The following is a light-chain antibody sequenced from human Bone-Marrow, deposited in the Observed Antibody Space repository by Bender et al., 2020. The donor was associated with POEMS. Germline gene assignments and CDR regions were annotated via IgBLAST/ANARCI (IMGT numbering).Light chain of an antibody. CDR3: RLCDRSSNYV. CDR2: YDS. V-gene: IGLV3-21*01. CDR1: KFETKS. Sequence: SYVLTQPPSVSVAPGKTARITCGGNKFETKSVHWYQKRPGQAPVLVIHYDSERPSGIPERFPGSKSGNTATRTISRVEAGDEADYYRRLCDRSSNYVLGTGTKVTVL. J-gene: IGLJ1*01.